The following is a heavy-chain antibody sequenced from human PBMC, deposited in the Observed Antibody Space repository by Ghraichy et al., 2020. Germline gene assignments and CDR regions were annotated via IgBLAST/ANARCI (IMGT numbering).Heavy chain of an antibody. CDR2: IYYSGST. V-gene: IGHV4-59*01. CDR1: GGSISSYY. D-gene: IGHD2-2*01. CDR3: ARETPYCSSTSCYLGWFDP. J-gene: IGHJ5*02. Sequence: SQTLSLTCTVSGGSISSYYWSWIRQPPGKGLEWIGYIYYSGSTNYNPSLKSRVTLSVDTSKNQFSLKLSSVTAADTAVYYCARETPYCSSTSCYLGWFDPWGQGTLVTVSS.